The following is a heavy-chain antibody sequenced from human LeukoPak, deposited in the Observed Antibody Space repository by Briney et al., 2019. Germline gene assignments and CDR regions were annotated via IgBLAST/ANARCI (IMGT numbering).Heavy chain of an antibody. D-gene: IGHD5-24*01. CDR1: GCTICNFY. CDR2: IFYSLST. Sequence: PSETHSPNTSGSGCTICNFYWGRIRQPPGKGLEWIGYIFYSLSTNYNPSLRSRVTISVDTSKNQFSLKLSSVTASDTAVYYCARHRGVAWDDYNTFAEYLQHWGHGTLVTVSS. CDR3: ARHRGVAWDDYNTFAEYLQH. J-gene: IGHJ1*01. V-gene: IGHV4-59*08.